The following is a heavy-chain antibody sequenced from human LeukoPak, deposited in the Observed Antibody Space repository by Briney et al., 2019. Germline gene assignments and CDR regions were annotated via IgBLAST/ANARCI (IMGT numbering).Heavy chain of an antibody. V-gene: IGHV4-59*01. CDR1: GGSISSYY. D-gene: IGHD2-2*01. CDR2: IYYSGTT. J-gene: IGHJ5*02. Sequence: SETLSLTCTVSGGSISSYYWSWIRQPPGKGLEWIGYIYYSGTTNYNPSLKSRVTISVDTSKNQFSLKLSSVTAADTAVYYCARGCSSTSCYNNRFDPWGQGTLVTVSS. CDR3: ARGCSSTSCYNNRFDP.